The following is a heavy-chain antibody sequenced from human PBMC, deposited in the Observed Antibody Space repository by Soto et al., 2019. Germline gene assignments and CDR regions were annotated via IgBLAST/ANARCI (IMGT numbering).Heavy chain of an antibody. CDR1: GFTFTSCD. CDR2: ISDSGSGGTT. Sequence: GGSLRLSCAASGFTFTSCDMSWVRQAPGKGLEWVSSISDSGSGGTTYYADAVKGRFTISRDNFKDTLFLQINSLRAEDTAVYYCAKAPPTYDFPYYFDSWGQGTLVTVSS. J-gene: IGHJ4*02. V-gene: IGHV3-23*01. D-gene: IGHD3-3*01. CDR3: AKAPPTYDFPYYFDS.